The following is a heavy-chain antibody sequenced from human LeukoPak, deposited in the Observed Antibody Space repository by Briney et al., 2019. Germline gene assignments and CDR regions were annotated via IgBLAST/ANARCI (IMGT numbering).Heavy chain of an antibody. J-gene: IGHJ3*02. CDR3: ARVHEYYYDSSGYSLDAFDI. D-gene: IGHD3-22*01. V-gene: IGHV1-2*02. CDR1: EYTFTGYY. Sequence: ASVKVSCKASEYTFTGYYMHWVRQAPGQGLEWMGWINPNSGGTNYAQKFQGRVTMTRDTSISTAYMELSRLRSDDTAVYYCARVHEYYYDSSGYSLDAFDIWGQGTMVTVSS. CDR2: INPNSGGT.